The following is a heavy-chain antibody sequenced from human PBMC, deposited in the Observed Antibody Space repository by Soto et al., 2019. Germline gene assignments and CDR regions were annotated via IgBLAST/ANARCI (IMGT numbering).Heavy chain of an antibody. CDR1: GFTFGNHW. V-gene: IGHV3-7*01. CDR3: ATDLNWENF. D-gene: IGHD1-26*01. CDR2: ISPDGSEK. J-gene: IGHJ4*02. Sequence: PGGSLRLSCAVSGFTFGNHWMTWVRQAPGKGLEFLANISPDGSEKYYVDPVKGRFTISRDNTENSLYLQMNSLRDEDTAVYSCATDLNWENFWGQGTLVTVSS.